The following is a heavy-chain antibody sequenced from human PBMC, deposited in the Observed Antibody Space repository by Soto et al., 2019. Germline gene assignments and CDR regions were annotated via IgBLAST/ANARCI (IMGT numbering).Heavy chain of an antibody. CDR1: GGSISSYY. CDR3: ARATGITYYYDSSGYYYFDY. D-gene: IGHD3-22*01. CDR2: IYYSGST. J-gene: IGHJ4*02. V-gene: IGHV4-59*01. Sequence: SETLSLTCTVSGGSISSYYWSWIRQPPGKGLEWIGYIYYSGSTNYNPSLKSRVTISVDTSKNQFSLKPSSVTAADTAVYYCARATGITYYYDSSGYYYFDYWGQGTLVTVSS.